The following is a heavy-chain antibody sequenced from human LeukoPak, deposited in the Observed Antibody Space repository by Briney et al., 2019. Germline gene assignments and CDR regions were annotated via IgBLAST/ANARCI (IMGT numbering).Heavy chain of an antibody. Sequence: GGSLRLSCVASGFTFSSYWMTWVRQAPGKGLEWVANIKTDGSQIYYVDSVKGRFTISRDNAKNSLYLQMNSLRAEDTAVYYCASSGAQYCSGGSCYGLNYYYYMDVWGKGTTVTISS. V-gene: IGHV3-7*01. CDR3: ASSGAQYCSGGSCYGLNYYYYMDV. CDR2: IKTDGSQI. J-gene: IGHJ6*03. D-gene: IGHD2-15*01. CDR1: GFTFSSYW.